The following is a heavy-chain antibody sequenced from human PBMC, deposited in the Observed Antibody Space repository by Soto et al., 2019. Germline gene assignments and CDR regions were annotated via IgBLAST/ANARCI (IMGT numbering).Heavy chain of an antibody. CDR2: IKSKTDGGTT. D-gene: IGHD2-15*01. Sequence: GGSLRLSCAASGFTFSNAWMSWVRQAPGKGLEWVGRIKSKTDGGTTDYAAPVKGRFTISRDDSKNTLYLQMNSLKTEDTAVYYCTTDSGPRVATSYIVVVVAGDGAFDIWGQGTMVTVSS. V-gene: IGHV3-15*01. J-gene: IGHJ3*02. CDR1: GFTFSNAW. CDR3: TTDSGPRVATSYIVVVVAGDGAFDI.